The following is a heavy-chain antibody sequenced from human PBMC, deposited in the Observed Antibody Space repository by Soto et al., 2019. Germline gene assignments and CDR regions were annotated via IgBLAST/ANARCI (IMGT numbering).Heavy chain of an antibody. CDR2: IYSTGTT. Sequence: ESGGGLIPPGGSLKLSCAASGFTVGNNYMSWVRQAPGKGLEWVSLIYSTGTTKYADSVKGRFTVSRDNAKNTLYLQMNSLRAEDPAVYYCAKDGRGSGSHYNSFGYWGQGTLVTVSS. D-gene: IGHD3-10*01. V-gene: IGHV3-53*01. J-gene: IGHJ4*02. CDR3: AKDGRGSGSHYNSFGY. CDR1: GFTVGNNY.